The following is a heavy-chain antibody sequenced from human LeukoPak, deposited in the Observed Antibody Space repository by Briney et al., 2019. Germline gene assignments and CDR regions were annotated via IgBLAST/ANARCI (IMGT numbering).Heavy chain of an antibody. J-gene: IGHJ4*02. Sequence: PSQTLSLTCTASGVSISSGDRYWSWLRQSPGKGLEWIGYIYSTGNTYYNPSLKSRIIISVATSKNQFPPELNSGTAADTAVYFCTRDSYSYGYGGFGYSGQGSLVTVSS. CDR2: IYSTGNT. V-gene: IGHV4-30-4*01. CDR3: TRDSYSYGYGGFGY. D-gene: IGHD5-18*01. CDR1: GVSISSGDRY.